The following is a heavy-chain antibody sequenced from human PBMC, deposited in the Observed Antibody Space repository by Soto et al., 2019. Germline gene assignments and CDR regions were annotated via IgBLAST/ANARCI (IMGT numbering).Heavy chain of an antibody. Sequence: QMQLVQSGPEVKKPGTSVKVSCKASGFTFTSSAVQWVRQARGQRLEWIGWIVVGSGNTNYAQKFQERVTITRDMSTSTAYMELSSLRSEDTAVYYCAAAAKLLYYGMDVWGQGTTVTVSS. CDR2: IVVGSGNT. CDR1: GFTFTSSA. CDR3: AAAAKLLYYGMDV. J-gene: IGHJ6*02. D-gene: IGHD1-26*01. V-gene: IGHV1-58*01.